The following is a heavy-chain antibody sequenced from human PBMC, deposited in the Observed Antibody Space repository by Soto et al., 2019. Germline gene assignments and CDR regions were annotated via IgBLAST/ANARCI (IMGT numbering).Heavy chain of an antibody. CDR1: GFSLSTSGMC. D-gene: IGHD3-22*01. CDR2: IDWDDDK. J-gene: IGHJ6*02. V-gene: IGHV2-70*01. Sequence: SGPTLVNPTQTLTLTCTFSGFSLSTSGMCVSWIRQPPGKALEWLALIDWDDDKYYSTSLKTRLTISKDTSKNQVVLTMTNMDPVDTATYYCARTRVGYYDSSGYYHYYYGMDVWGQGTTVTVSS. CDR3: ARTRVGYYDSSGYYHYYYGMDV.